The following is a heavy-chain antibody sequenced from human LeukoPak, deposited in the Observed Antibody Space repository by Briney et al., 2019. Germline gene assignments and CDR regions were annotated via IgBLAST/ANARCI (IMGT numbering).Heavy chain of an antibody. D-gene: IGHD5-18*01. CDR3: AKKMVGYSYGYIDYFDY. CDR1: GFTFSSYG. J-gene: IGHJ4*02. Sequence: GGSLRLSCAASGFTFSSYGMHWVRQAPGKGLEWVAVIWYDGSNKYYADSVKGRFTISRDNSKNTLYLQMNSLRAEDTAVYYCAKKMVGYSYGYIDYFDYWGQGTLVTVSS. V-gene: IGHV3-30*02. CDR2: IWYDGSNK.